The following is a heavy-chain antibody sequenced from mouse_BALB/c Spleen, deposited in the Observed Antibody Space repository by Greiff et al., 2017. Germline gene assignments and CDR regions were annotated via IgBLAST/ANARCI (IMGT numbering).Heavy chain of an antibody. D-gene: IGHD2-4*01. V-gene: IGHV1S56*01. CDR3: ARSGDYEGMDY. CDR1: GYTFRSYD. CDR2: IYPGNVNT. Sequence: VQLQQSGPELVKPGASGRISCEASGYTFRSYDIHWVKQRPGQGLEWIGWIYPGNVNTKYNEKFKGKATLTADKSSSTAYMQLSSLTSEDSAVYFCARSGDYEGMDYWGQGTSVTVSS. J-gene: IGHJ4*01.